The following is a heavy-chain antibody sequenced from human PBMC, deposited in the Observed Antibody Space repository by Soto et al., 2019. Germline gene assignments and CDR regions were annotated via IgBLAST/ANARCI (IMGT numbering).Heavy chain of an antibody. CDR3: ANDPRGPYF. CDR1: GGSFSGYY. V-gene: IGHV4-34*01. Sequence: PSETLSLTCAVYGGSFSGYYWSWIRQPPGKGLEWIGEINHSGSTNYNPSLKSRVTISVDTSKNQFSLKLSSVTAADTAIYYCANDPRGPYFWGQGTRVTVSS. J-gene: IGHJ4*02. CDR2: INHSGST. D-gene: IGHD3-16*01.